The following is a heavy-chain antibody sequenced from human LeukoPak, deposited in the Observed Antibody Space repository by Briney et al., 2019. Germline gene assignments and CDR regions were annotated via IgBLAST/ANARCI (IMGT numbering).Heavy chain of an antibody. J-gene: IGHJ4*02. Sequence: PGGSLRLSCAASGFTFSSYAMHWVRQAPGKGLEYVSAISSNGGSTYYANSVKGRFTISRDNSKNTLYLQMGSLRAEDMAVYYCARDEMAAAGSFDYWGQGTLVTVSP. CDR1: GFTFSSYA. CDR3: ARDEMAAAGSFDY. D-gene: IGHD6-13*01. V-gene: IGHV3-64*01. CDR2: ISSNGGST.